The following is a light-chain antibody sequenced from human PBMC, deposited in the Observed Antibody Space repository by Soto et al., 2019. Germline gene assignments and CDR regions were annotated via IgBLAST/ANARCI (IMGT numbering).Light chain of an antibody. V-gene: IGLV1-40*01. J-gene: IGLJ3*02. CDR1: SSNIGAGYD. CDR2: GNI. Sequence: QSVLTQPPSVSGAPGQRVTISCTGTSSNIGAGYDVHWYQQLPGTAPKLLIYGNINRPSGVPDRFSASKSGTSASLAITGLQAEDEADYYCQSYDSSLSGPRVFGGGTKLTVL. CDR3: QSYDSSLSGPRV.